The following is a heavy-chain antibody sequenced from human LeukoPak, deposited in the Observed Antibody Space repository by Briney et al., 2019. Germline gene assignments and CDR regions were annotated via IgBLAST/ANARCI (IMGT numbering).Heavy chain of an antibody. CDR3: VRHAGGTSLFGP. V-gene: IGHV4-39*01. CDR2: IYYTGST. CDR1: GGSISSSSYY. D-gene: IGHD6-13*01. Sequence: DPSETLSLTCTVSGGSISSSSYYWGWIRQPPGKGLEYIGSIYYTGSTYYNPSLKSRVTISVDTSKNQFSLMLDSVAAADTAVYYSVRHAGGTSLFGPWGQGTLVTVSS. J-gene: IGHJ5*02.